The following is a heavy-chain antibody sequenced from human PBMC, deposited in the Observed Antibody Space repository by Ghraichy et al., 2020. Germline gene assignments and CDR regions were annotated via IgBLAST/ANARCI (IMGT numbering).Heavy chain of an antibody. V-gene: IGHV1-2*06. CDR2: INPNSGGT. D-gene: IGHD2-21*02. CDR1: GYTFTGYY. CDR3: ASGDQTPQFDY. Sequence: ASVKVSFKASGYTFTGYYMHWVRQAPGQGLEWMGHINPNSGGTDYAQRFQGRVTMTRDTSISTAYMELSSLTSDDTAVYYCASGDQTPQFDYWGQGTLVTVS. J-gene: IGHJ4*02.